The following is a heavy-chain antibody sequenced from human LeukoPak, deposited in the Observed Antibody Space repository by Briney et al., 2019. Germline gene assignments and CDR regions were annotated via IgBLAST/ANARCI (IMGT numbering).Heavy chain of an antibody. Sequence: ASETLSLTCTVSGGSISSYYWSWIRQPPGKGLEWIGYIYYSGSTNYNPSLKSRVTMSLDTSKNQFSLKLSSVTAADTAVYYCARERDGSGTQRGLNYWGQGTLVTVSS. J-gene: IGHJ4*02. D-gene: IGHD3-10*01. CDR3: ARERDGSGTQRGLNY. CDR1: GGSISSYY. V-gene: IGHV4-59*12. CDR2: IYYSGST.